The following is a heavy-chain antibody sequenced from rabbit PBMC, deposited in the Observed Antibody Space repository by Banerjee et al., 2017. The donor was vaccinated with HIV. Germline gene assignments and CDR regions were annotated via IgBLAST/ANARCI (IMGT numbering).Heavy chain of an antibody. D-gene: IGHD4-1*01. V-gene: IGHV1S45*01. Sequence: QEQLKESGGGLVKPGGTLTLTCKASGIDFSSYYYMCWVRQAPGKGLEWIACIYTGSSTTYYANWAKGRFTISRTSSTTVALQMTSLTAADTATYFCARDLAGVIGWNFGLWGQGTLVTVS. J-gene: IGHJ4*01. CDR2: IYTGSSTT. CDR3: ARDLAGVIGWNFGL. CDR1: GIDFSSYYY.